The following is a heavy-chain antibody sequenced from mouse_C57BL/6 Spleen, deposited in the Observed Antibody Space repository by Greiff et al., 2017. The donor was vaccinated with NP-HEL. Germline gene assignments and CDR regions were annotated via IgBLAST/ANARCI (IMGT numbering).Heavy chain of an antibody. CDR3: TNPITTVVASDY. CDR1: GYTFTDYE. V-gene: IGHV1-15*01. CDR2: IDPETGGT. J-gene: IGHJ2*01. Sequence: QVQLQQSGAELVRPGASVTLSCKASGYTFTDYEMHWVKQTPVHGLEWIGAIDPETGGTAYNQKFKGKAILTADKSSSTAYMELRSLTSEDSAVYYGTNPITTVVASDYWGQGTTLTVSS. D-gene: IGHD1-1*01.